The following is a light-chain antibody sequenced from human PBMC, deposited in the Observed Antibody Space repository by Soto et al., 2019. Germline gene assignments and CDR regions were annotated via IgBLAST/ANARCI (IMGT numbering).Light chain of an antibody. CDR2: AAP. Sequence: DIQMTQSPSSRSASVGDRVTITCRASQSISSYLNWYQQKPGKAPKLLIYAAPSLQSGVPSRFSGSGSGTDFILTISSLQPEDFATYYCQQSYSTPRDFGQGTRLEIK. J-gene: IGKJ5*01. V-gene: IGKV1-39*01. CDR1: QSISSY. CDR3: QQSYSTPRD.